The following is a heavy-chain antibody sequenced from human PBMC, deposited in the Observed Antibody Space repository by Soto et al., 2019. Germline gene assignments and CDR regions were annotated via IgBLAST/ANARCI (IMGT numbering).Heavy chain of an antibody. J-gene: IGHJ6*02. Sequence: LRLSCAASGFTVSSNYMSWVRQAPGKGLKWVSVIYSGGSTYYADSVKGRFTISRDNSKNTLYLQMNSLRAEDTAVYYCARDIARGAPDGYNSYYYGMDVWGQGTTVTVSS. D-gene: IGHD5-12*01. CDR3: ARDIARGAPDGYNSYYYGMDV. CDR2: IYSGGST. V-gene: IGHV3-53*01. CDR1: GFTVSSNY.